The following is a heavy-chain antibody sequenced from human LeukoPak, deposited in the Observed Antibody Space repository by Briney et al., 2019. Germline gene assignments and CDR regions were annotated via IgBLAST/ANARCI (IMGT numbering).Heavy chain of an antibody. V-gene: IGHV4-34*01. CDR2: INHSGST. J-gene: IGHJ4*02. CDR3: ARYQKDSNYGYYFDY. D-gene: IGHD4-11*01. CDR1: GGSFSGYY. Sequence: SETLFLTCAVYGGSFSGYYWSWIRQPPGKGLEWIGEINHSGSTNYNPSLKSRVTISVDTSRNQFSLKLSSVTAADTAVYYCARYQKDSNYGYYFDYWGQGTLVTVSS.